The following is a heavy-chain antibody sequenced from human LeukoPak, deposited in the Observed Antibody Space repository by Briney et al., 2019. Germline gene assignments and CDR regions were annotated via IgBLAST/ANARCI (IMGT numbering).Heavy chain of an antibody. J-gene: IGHJ6*03. CDR2: ITAGGSA. D-gene: IGHD4-11*01. V-gene: IGHV4-30-4*08. CDR1: GGSISDSAYY. CDR3: ARDYRKSGYYYYIDV. Sequence: SQTLSLTCTVSGGSISDSAYYWSWIRQSPGKGLEWIGYITAGGSAYSNPSLKDRLFISINTSKRQVSLQLISMTAADAAVYYCARDYRKSGYYYYIDVWGEGTTVTVS.